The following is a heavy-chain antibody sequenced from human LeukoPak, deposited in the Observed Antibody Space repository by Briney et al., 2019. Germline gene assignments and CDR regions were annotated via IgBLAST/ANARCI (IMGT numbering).Heavy chain of an antibody. Sequence: SETLSLTCAVYGGSFSGYYWSWIRQPPGKGLEWIGEINHSGSTNYNPSLKSRVTISVDTSKNQFSLKLSSVTAADTAVYYCARVGARIWSGYYEDYWGQGTLVTVSS. D-gene: IGHD3-3*01. V-gene: IGHV4-34*01. CDR2: INHSGST. CDR1: GGSFSGYY. CDR3: ARVGARIWSGYYEDY. J-gene: IGHJ4*02.